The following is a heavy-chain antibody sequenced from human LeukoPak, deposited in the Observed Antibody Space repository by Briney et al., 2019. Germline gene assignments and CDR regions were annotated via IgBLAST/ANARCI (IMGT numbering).Heavy chain of an antibody. CDR1: GFTFSSYS. V-gene: IGHV3-21*01. D-gene: IGHD6-6*01. CDR3: ARDYSSSQNFDY. Sequence: GGSLRLSCAASGFTFSSYSMNWVRQAPGKGLEWVSFISSSSSYIYYADSVKGRFTISRDNAKNSLYLQMNSLRAEDTAVYYCARDYSSSQNFDYWGQGTLVTVSS. J-gene: IGHJ4*02. CDR2: ISSSSSYI.